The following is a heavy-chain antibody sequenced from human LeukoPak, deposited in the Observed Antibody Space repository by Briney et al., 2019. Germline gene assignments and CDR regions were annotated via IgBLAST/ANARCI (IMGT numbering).Heavy chain of an antibody. V-gene: IGHV3-66*01. J-gene: IGHJ4*02. D-gene: IGHD3-22*01. CDR2: IYSGGIT. CDR1: GFTVSSNY. Sequence: PGGSLRLSCAASGFTVSSNYMSWVRQAPGKGLEWVSVIYSGGITYYADSVKGRFTISRDNSKNTLYLQMNSLRAEDTAVYYCARISYDSSDYYGYWGQGTLVTVSS. CDR3: ARISYDSSDYYGY.